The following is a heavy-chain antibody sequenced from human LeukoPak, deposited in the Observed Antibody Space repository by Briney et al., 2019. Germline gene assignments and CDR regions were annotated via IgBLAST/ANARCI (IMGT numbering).Heavy chain of an antibody. CDR1: GGTFNSHA. CDR2: IIPIFGTA. V-gene: IGHV1-69*13. CDR3: ARDSEYYDSSGYCGGY. Sequence: ASVKVSCKTSGGTFNSHAISWVRQAPGQGLEWMGGIIPIFGTANYAQKFQGRVTITADESTSTAYMELSSLRSEDTAVYYCARDSEYYDSSGYCGGYWGQGTLVTVSS. J-gene: IGHJ4*02. D-gene: IGHD3-22*01.